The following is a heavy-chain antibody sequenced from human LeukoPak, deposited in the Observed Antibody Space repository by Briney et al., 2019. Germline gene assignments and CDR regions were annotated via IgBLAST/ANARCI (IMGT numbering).Heavy chain of an antibody. CDR1: GFTFSSYA. D-gene: IGHD3-22*01. CDR2: ISGSDGTT. J-gene: IGHJ4*02. CDR3: AKVDSSGYHSKNFHY. Sequence: PGGSLRLSCAASGFTFSSYAMSWVRQAPGKGLEWVSGISGSDGTTYYADSVKGRFTISRDNSRNTLYLQMNSLRAEDTAVYYCAKVDSSGYHSKNFHYWGQGSLVTVSS. V-gene: IGHV3-23*01.